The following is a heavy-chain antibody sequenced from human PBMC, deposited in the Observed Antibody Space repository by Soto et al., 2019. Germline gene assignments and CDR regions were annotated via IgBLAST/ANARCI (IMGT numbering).Heavy chain of an antibody. D-gene: IGHD4-4*01. Sequence: PSETLSLTCTVSGGSISSTSYYWGWIRQPPGKGLEWIGNIYYSGSSKYNPSLKSRVTISVDTSKNQFSLKQTSATAADTAVYYCARHSNRNYGLYYFDYWGLGALVTVSS. CDR3: ARHSNRNYGLYYFDY. CDR2: IYYSGSS. CDR1: GGSISSTSYY. J-gene: IGHJ4*02. V-gene: IGHV4-39*01.